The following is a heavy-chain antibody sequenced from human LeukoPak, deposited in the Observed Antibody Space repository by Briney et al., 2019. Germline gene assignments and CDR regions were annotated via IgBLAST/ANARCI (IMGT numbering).Heavy chain of an antibody. CDR2: IYYSGST. D-gene: IGHD4-17*01. CDR3: ARQRYGDYGYFDY. CDR1: GGSISSYY. V-gene: IGHV4-59*08. J-gene: IGHJ4*02. Sequence: PSETLSLTCTVSGGSISSYYWRWIRQPPGKGLEWIGYIYYSGSTNYNPSLKSRVTISVDTSKNQFSLKLSSVTAADTAVYYCARQRYGDYGYFDYWGQGTLVTVSS.